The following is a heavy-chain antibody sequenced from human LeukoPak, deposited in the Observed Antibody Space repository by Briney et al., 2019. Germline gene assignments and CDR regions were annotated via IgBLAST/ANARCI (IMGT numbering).Heavy chain of an antibody. V-gene: IGHV1-18*01. D-gene: IGHD3-10*01. J-gene: IGHJ4*02. Sequence: ASVKVSCKASGYTFASYGISWVRQAPGQWLEWMGWISAYNGNTNYAQKLQGRVTMTTDTSTSTAYMELRSLRSDDTAVYYCARDTPSYYVGSGKNFWGQGTLVIVSS. CDR1: GYTFASYG. CDR2: ISAYNGNT. CDR3: ARDTPSYYVGSGKNF.